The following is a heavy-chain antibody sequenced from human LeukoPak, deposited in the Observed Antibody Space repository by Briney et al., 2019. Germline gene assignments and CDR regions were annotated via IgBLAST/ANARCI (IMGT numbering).Heavy chain of an antibody. Sequence: GGSLRLSCAASGFTFSSYSMNWVRQAPGKGLEWVSYISSSSSTIYYADPVKGRFTISRDNAKNSLYLQMNSLRAEDTAVYYCARDRTTVTTDPFDYWGQGTLVTVSS. V-gene: IGHV3-48*01. CDR3: ARDRTTVTTDPFDY. J-gene: IGHJ4*02. D-gene: IGHD4-11*01. CDR2: ISSSSSTI. CDR1: GFTFSSYS.